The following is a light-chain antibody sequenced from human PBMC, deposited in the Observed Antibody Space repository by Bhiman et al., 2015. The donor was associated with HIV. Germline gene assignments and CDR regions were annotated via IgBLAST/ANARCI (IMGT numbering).Light chain of an antibody. CDR2: DVS. Sequence: QSALTQPASVSGSPGQSITVSCSATSSEVGGYNHVSWYQQHPGKAPRLMIYDVSNRPSGISNRFSGSKSDNTASLTISGLQAEDEADYYCSSFTSSITYVFGTGTKVTVL. CDR1: SSEVGGYNH. J-gene: IGLJ1*01. CDR3: SSFTSSITYV. V-gene: IGLV2-14*03.